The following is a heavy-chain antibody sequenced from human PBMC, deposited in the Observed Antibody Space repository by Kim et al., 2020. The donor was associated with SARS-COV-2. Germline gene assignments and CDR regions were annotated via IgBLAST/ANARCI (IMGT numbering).Heavy chain of an antibody. Sequence: SVKVSCKASGGTFSSYAISWVRQAPGQGLEWMGGIIPIFGTANYAQKFQGRVTITADESTITAYMELSSLRSEDTAVYYCASGLRLGDFDYWGQGTLVTVSS. CDR1: GGTFSSYA. J-gene: IGHJ4*02. CDR2: IIPIFGTA. D-gene: IGHD3-16*01. V-gene: IGHV1-69*13. CDR3: ASGLRLGDFDY.